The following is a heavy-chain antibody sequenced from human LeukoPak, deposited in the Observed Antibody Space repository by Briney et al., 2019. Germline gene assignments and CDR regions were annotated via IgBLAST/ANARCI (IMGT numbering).Heavy chain of an antibody. CDR1: GYSISSGYY. D-gene: IGHD2-2*01. V-gene: IGHV4-38-2*02. CDR3: AGVVPAATKGYFDY. Sequence: SETPSLTCTVSGYSISSGYYWGWIRQPPGKGLEWIGSIYHSGSTYYNPSLKSRVTISVDTSKNQFSLKLSSVTAADTAVYYCAGVVPAATKGYFDYWGQGTLVTVSS. CDR2: IYHSGST. J-gene: IGHJ4*02.